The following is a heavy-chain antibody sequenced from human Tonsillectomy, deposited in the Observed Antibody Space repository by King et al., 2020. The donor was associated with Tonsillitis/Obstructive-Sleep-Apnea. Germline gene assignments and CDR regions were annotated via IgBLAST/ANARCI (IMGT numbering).Heavy chain of an antibody. D-gene: IGHD2-2*01. CDR1: GYTFTSYY. Sequence: QLVQSGAEVKKPGASVKVSCKASGYTFTSYYMHWVRQAPGQGLEWMGIINPSGGSTSYAQKFQGRVTMTRDTSTSTVYMGLSSLRSEDTAVYYCARDMQGRPVPADYYYYYMDVWGKGTTVTVSS. CDR3: ARDMQGRPVPADYYYYYMDV. J-gene: IGHJ6*03. V-gene: IGHV1-46*01. CDR2: INPSGGST.